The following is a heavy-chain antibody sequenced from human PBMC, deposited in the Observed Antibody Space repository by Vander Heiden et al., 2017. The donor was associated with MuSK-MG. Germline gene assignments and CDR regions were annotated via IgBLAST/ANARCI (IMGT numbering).Heavy chain of an antibody. V-gene: IGHV1-69*01. CDR1: GGTFSSYA. CDR3: TIAPVTVGYDLCDY. J-gene: IGHJ4*02. D-gene: IGHD2-2*03. Sequence: QVQLIQSGTEVKKPGSSVKVSCKASGGTFSSYAVSWVRPAPGQGLEWMGGIIPIFGTSNYAQMVQGRLTITADESTSTAYMELRGMRSDDTAVYFYTIAPVTVGYDLCDYWGQVTLVTVSS. CDR2: IIPIFGTS.